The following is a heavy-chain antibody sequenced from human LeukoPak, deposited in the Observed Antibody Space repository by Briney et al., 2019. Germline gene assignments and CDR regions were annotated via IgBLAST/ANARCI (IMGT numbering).Heavy chain of an antibody. J-gene: IGHJ5*02. Sequence: SETLSLTCTVSGGSISSYYWSWIRQPPGKGLEWIGYIYYSGSTNYNPSLKSRVTISVDTSKNQFSLKLSSVTAADTAVYYCARDRAYCSGGSCYSRNWFDPWGQGTLVTVSS. CDR3: ARDRAYCSGGSCYSRNWFDP. CDR1: GGSISSYY. D-gene: IGHD2-15*01. V-gene: IGHV4-59*01. CDR2: IYYSGST.